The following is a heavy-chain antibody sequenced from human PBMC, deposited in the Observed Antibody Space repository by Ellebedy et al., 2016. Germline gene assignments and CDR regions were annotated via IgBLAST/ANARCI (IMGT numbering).Heavy chain of an antibody. J-gene: IGHJ4*02. CDR3: ATSYYYGSGSYYNPPHYDY. CDR1: GGSFSGYY. D-gene: IGHD3-10*01. Sequence: SETLSLTCAVYGGSFSGYYWSWIRQPPGKGLEWIGEINHGGSTNYNPSLKSRVTISVDTSKNQFSLKLSSVTAADTAVYYCATSYYYGSGSYYNPPHYDYWGQGTLVTVSS. V-gene: IGHV4-34*01. CDR2: INHGGST.